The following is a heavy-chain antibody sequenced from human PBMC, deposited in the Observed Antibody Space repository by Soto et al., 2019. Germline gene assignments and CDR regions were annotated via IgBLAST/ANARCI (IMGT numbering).Heavy chain of an antibody. V-gene: IGHV3-33*01. Sequence: PGGSLRLSCAGSGFTFSSYGMHWVRQAPGKELKWVAVIWYDGSNKYYADSVKGRFTISRDNSKNTLYLQMNSLRAEDTAVYYCARDRYCSGGSCYSYYYGMDVWGQGTTVTVS. CDR2: IWYDGSNK. CDR3: ARDRYCSGGSCYSYYYGMDV. J-gene: IGHJ6*02. CDR1: GFTFSSYG. D-gene: IGHD2-15*01.